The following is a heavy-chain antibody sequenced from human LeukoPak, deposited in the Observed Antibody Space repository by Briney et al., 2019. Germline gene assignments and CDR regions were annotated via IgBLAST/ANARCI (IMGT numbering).Heavy chain of an antibody. J-gene: IGHJ5*02. CDR1: GFTFSSYA. V-gene: IGHV3-23*01. D-gene: IGHD3-10*01. Sequence: GGSLRLSCAASGFTFSSYAMSWVRQAPGKGLEWVSAISGSGGSTYYADSVKGRFTISRDNSKNTLYLQTNSLRAEDTAVYYCAKGYYGSGSYYNWFDPWGQGTLVTVSS. CDR3: AKGYYGSGSYYNWFDP. CDR2: ISGSGGST.